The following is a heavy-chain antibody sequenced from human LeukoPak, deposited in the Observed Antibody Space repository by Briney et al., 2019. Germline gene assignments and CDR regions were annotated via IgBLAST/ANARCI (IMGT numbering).Heavy chain of an antibody. J-gene: IGHJ4*02. CDR1: GFIFNNYA. D-gene: IGHD6-19*01. Sequence: GGSLRLSCAGSGFIFNNYAMHWVRQPPGKGLEWVSGISWNSGTIDYADSVRGRFTISRDNAKNSLYLQMDSLRVEDTAFYYCAKDNRRHYTSGPNPDSLHWGQGALVTVSS. CDR2: ISWNSGTI. V-gene: IGHV3-9*01. CDR3: AKDNRRHYTSGPNPDSLH.